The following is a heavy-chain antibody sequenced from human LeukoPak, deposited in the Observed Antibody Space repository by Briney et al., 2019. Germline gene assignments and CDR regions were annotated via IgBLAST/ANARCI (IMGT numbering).Heavy chain of an antibody. CDR1: GYTFTSYY. CDR3: ARDALHDQDYGDYIIGSPDY. V-gene: IGHV1-46*01. Sequence: ASVKVSCKASGYTFTSYYMHWVRQAPGQGLEWMGIINPSGGSTSYAQKFQGRVTMTRDMSTSTVYMELSSLRSEDTAVYYCARDALHDQDYGDYIIGSPDYWGRGTLVTVSS. J-gene: IGHJ4*02. D-gene: IGHD4-17*01. CDR2: INPSGGST.